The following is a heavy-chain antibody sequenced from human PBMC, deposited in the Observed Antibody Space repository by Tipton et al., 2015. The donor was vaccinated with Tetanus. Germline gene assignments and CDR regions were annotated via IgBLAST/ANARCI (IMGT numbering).Heavy chain of an antibody. CDR1: GGSISSGGYY. J-gene: IGHJ4*02. CDR3: ARDQARGARGWNYFDY. Sequence: LVKPTQTLSLTCTVSGGSISSGGYYWSWIRQYPGKGLEWIGDIYYSGSTYYNPSLKSRVTISVDTSKNQFSLKLNSVTAADTAVYYCARDQARGARGWNYFDYWGQGTLVTVSS. CDR2: IYYSGST. D-gene: IGHD1-26*01. V-gene: IGHV4-31*03.